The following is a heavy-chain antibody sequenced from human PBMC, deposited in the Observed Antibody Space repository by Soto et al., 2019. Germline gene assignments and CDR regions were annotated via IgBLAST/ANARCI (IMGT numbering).Heavy chain of an antibody. J-gene: IGHJ4*02. CDR2: IYWDDDK. Sequence: QITLKESGPTLVKPTQTLTLTCNFSGFSLSTSGVGVGWIRQPPGKALEWLALIYWDDDKRYSPSLKSRLTITKDISKNQVVLTMTNMDPVDTATYYCVHIRYGSGLFDYWGQGTLVTVSS. V-gene: IGHV2-5*02. CDR1: GFSLSTSGVG. CDR3: VHIRYGSGLFDY. D-gene: IGHD3-10*01.